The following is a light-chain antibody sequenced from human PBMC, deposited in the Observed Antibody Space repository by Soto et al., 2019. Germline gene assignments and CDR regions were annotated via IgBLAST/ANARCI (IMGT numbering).Light chain of an antibody. V-gene: IGKV2-28*01. J-gene: IGKJ1*01. Sequence: DIVMTQSPLSLPVTPGEPASTSCRSSQSLLNSNGNNYLDWYLQKPGQSPQLLIYLGSNRASGVPDRLSGSGSGTDFTLKISRVEAEDVGVYYCMQALQVPWTFGQGTKVEIK. CDR2: LGS. CDR1: QSLLNSNGNNY. CDR3: MQALQVPWT.